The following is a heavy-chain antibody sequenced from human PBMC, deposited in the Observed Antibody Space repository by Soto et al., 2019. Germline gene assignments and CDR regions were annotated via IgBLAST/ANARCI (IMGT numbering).Heavy chain of an antibody. Sequence: VQLVQSGAEMKRPGASVKVSCKASGYTFSKYDVSWVRQAPGQGLEWLGLISPNSGRASYSEKFQDRVTMSTDTPTTTAYLELRSLRSDDTAVYYCVRQYFDFWTDYPDFDYWGQGTLVTVSS. D-gene: IGHD3-3*01. J-gene: IGHJ4*02. CDR1: GYTFSKYD. V-gene: IGHV1-18*04. CDR2: ISPNSGRA. CDR3: VRQYFDFWTDYPDFDY.